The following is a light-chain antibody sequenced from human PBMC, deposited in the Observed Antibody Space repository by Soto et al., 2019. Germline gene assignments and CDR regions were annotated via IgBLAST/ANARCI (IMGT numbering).Light chain of an antibody. CDR1: QSVSKN. J-gene: IGKJ3*01. V-gene: IGKV3-15*01. CDR2: GAS. CDR3: QQYNTWPG. Sequence: EIVMTQSPATPSVSPGERATLSCRASQSVSKNLAWYQVKPGQAPRLLIYGASTRATGIPDRFSGSGSGTEFTLTISSLRSEDFAVYYCQQYNTWPGFGPGTKVDVK.